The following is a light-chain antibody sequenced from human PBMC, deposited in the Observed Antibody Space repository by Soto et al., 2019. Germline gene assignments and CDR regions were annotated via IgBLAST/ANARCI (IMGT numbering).Light chain of an antibody. V-gene: IGKV3-15*01. CDR1: QSVSSN. CDR2: GAS. Sequence: EIVMTQSPATLSVSPGERATLSCRASQSVSSNLAWYQQKPGQAPRLLIYGASTRATGIPARFSGSGSGTEFTITISSLQSEDFAVYYCQQYNNWPPFNFGPGTKVDIK. CDR3: QQYNNWPPFN. J-gene: IGKJ3*01.